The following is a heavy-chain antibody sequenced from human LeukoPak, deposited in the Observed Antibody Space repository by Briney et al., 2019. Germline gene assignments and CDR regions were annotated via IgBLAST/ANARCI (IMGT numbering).Heavy chain of an antibody. Sequence: SETLSLTCTVSGGSISTAGYYWSWIRQPPGKGLEWIGSIYYSGSTYYNPSLKSRVTISVDTSKNQFSLKLSSVTAADTAVYYCARGGYGDSNFDYWGQGTLVTVSS. CDR1: GGSISTAGYY. D-gene: IGHD4-17*01. CDR2: IYYSGST. V-gene: IGHV4-39*07. CDR3: ARGGYGDSNFDY. J-gene: IGHJ4*02.